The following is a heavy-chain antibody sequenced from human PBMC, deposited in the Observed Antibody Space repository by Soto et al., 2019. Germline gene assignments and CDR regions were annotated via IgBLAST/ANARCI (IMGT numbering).Heavy chain of an antibody. D-gene: IGHD1-1*01. J-gene: IGHJ4*02. CDR3: ATQDFRGTTGTT. CDR2: ISGSGGNI. V-gene: IGHV3-23*01. CDR1: GFTFSRYA. Sequence: GGSLRLSCAASGFTFSRYAMGWVRQAPGKGLEWVSVISGSGGNIHYADSVKGRFTISRDNSKNTLYLQMNSLRVEDTAVYNCATQDFRGTTGTTWGQGTLVTVSS.